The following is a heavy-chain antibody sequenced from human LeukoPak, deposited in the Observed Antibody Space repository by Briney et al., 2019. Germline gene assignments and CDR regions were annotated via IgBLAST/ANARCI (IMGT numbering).Heavy chain of an antibody. J-gene: IGHJ4*02. CDR3: TRVGPYQAYDS. CDR1: GFTFHNFA. V-gene: IGHV3-23*01. Sequence: PGGSLRLSRAASGFTFHNFAMAWVRQAPGKGLEWVSLITATGGNTYFADSVKGRFTISRDNSKNTLSLQMNRLRPEDTAFYYCTRVGPYQAYDSWGQGTLVAVSS. CDR2: ITATGGNT. D-gene: IGHD1-26*01.